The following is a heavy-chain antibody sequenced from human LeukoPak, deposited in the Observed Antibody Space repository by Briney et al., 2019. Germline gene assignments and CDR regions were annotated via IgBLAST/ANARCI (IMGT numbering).Heavy chain of an antibody. CDR3: ATLDSYYEGDY. Sequence: PSQTLSLLCTLSGDSISSSHYYWAWIRQPPGKGLEWIGNIYYSGSTYYNPSLKSRLTISVDTSKNQFSLKLSSVTAADTAVYYCATLDSYYEGDYWGQGALVTVSS. V-gene: IGHV4-39*01. J-gene: IGHJ4*02. CDR1: GDSISSSHYY. CDR2: IYYSGST. D-gene: IGHD3-22*01.